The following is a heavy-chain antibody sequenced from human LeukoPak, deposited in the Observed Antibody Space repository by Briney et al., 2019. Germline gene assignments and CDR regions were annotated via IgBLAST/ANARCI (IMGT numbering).Heavy chain of an antibody. D-gene: IGHD6-6*01. CDR2: IRYDGSNK. Sequence: PGGSLRLSCAASGFTFSSYSMHWVRQAPGKGLEWVAFIRYDGSNKYYADSVKGRFTISRDNSKNTLYLQMNSLRAEDTAVYYCAKKGEYSSVGFDYWGQGTLVTVSS. CDR3: AKKGEYSSVGFDY. J-gene: IGHJ4*02. CDR1: GFTFSSYS. V-gene: IGHV3-30*02.